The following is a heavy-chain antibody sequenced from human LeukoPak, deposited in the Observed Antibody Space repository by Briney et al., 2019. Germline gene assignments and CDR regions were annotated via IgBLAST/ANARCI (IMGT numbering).Heavy chain of an antibody. J-gene: IGHJ3*02. CDR1: GFTFSSYE. CDR3: ATWELPPFDAFDI. V-gene: IGHV3-48*03. Sequence: GGSLRLSCAASGFTFSSYEMNWVRQAPGKGLEWVSYISSSGSTIYYADSVKGRFTISRDNAKNSLYLQMNSLRAEDTAVYYCATWELPPFDAFDIWGQGTMVTVSS. D-gene: IGHD1-26*01. CDR2: ISSSGSTI.